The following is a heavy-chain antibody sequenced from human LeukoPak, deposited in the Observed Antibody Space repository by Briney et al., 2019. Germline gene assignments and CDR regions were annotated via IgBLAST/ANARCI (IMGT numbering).Heavy chain of an antibody. CDR2: IYNSGST. V-gene: IGHV4-34*08. CDR1: GFTFSDYY. CDR3: VCVVAATAHFDY. Sequence: KPGGSLRLSCAASGFTFSDYYMSWIRQAPGKGLEWIGNIYNSGSTYYKPSLKSRVTISVDTSKNQFSLKLSSVTAADTAVYYCVCVVAATAHFDYWGQGTLVTVSS. D-gene: IGHD2-15*01. J-gene: IGHJ4*02.